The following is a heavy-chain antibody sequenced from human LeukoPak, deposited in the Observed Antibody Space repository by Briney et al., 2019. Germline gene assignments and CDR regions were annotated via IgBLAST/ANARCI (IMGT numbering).Heavy chain of an antibody. Sequence: GGSLRLSCAASGFTFRSYAMSWVRQAPGKGLQGVSGISGNGGSTYDASSVKGRFTISRDNSKNTLYLQMKSLTAEDTAVYYCAKLGGPYSYCGMDVWGQGTTVTVSS. V-gene: IGHV3-23*01. CDR2: ISGNGGST. CDR1: GFTFRSYA. D-gene: IGHD4-23*01. J-gene: IGHJ6*02. CDR3: AKLGGPYSYCGMDV.